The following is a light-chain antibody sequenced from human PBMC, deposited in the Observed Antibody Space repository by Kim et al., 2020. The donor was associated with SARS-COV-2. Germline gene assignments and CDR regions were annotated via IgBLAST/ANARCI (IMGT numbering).Light chain of an antibody. Sequence: EIVLTQSPATLSLSPGERATLSCRASQSVSSYLAWYQQKPGQAPRLLIYDASNRATGIPARFSGSGSGTDFTLTISSLEPEDFAVYYCQQRSNWPPWTFGQGTKGGYQ. CDR1: QSVSSY. J-gene: IGKJ1*01. CDR2: DAS. CDR3: QQRSNWPPWT. V-gene: IGKV3-11*01.